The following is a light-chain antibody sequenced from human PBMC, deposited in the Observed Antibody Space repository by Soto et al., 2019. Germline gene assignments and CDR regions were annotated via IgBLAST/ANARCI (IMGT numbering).Light chain of an antibody. CDR1: QGISSY. J-gene: IGKJ3*01. CDR2: GAS. Sequence: DIQLTQSPSFLSAPVGDRVTITCRASQGISSYLAWYQQRPGEPPELLIYGASTLRPGVASRFSGSGSGTEFTLTISSLQPEDFATYFCQQLNSFPPSFTFGPGTTVDIK. V-gene: IGKV1-9*01. CDR3: QQLNSFPPSFT.